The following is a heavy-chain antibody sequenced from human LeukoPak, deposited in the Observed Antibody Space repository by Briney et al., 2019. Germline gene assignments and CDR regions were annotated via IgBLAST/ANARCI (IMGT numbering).Heavy chain of an antibody. V-gene: IGHV4-38-2*01. CDR2: IYHSGST. J-gene: IGHJ5*02. CDR3: ARVMEYYSNSQNWFDP. D-gene: IGHD4-11*01. CDR1: GYSISSGYY. Sequence: SETLSLTCAVSGYSISSGYYWGWIRQPPGKGLEGIGSIYHSGSTYYNPSLKSRVTISVDTSKNQFSLKLSSVTAADTAVYYCARVMEYYSNSQNWFDPWGQGTLVTVSS.